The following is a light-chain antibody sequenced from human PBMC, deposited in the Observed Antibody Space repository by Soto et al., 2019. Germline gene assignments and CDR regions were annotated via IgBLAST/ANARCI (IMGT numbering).Light chain of an antibody. CDR3: QQYYSYPWT. V-gene: IGKV1-39*01. CDR1: QTVNTY. J-gene: IGKJ1*01. CDR2: AAS. Sequence: DIQMTQSPSSLSASLGDRVTITCRASQTVNTYLHWYQQKPGKAPKLLIYAASNLQSGVPSRFSGSGSGTDFTLTISCLQSEDFATYYCQQYYSYPWTFGQGTNVDIK.